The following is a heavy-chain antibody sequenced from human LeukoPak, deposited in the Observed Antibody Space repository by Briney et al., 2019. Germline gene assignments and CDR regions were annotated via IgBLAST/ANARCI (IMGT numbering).Heavy chain of an antibody. Sequence: SETLSLTCTVSGGSISSYYWSWIRQPPGKGLEWIGYIYYSGSTNYNPSLKSRVTISVDTSKNQFSLKLSSVTAADTAVYYCARSWVAGYYYYYMDVWGKGTTVTVSS. CDR2: IYYSGST. CDR1: GGSISSYY. CDR3: ARSWVAGYYYYYMDV. J-gene: IGHJ6*03. D-gene: IGHD6-19*01. V-gene: IGHV4-59*01.